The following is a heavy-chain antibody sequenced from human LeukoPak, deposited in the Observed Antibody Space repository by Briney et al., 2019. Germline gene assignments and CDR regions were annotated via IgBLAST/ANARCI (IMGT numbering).Heavy chain of an antibody. J-gene: IGHJ2*01. V-gene: IGHV4-61*01. CDR3: ARVEATYWYFDL. Sequence: PSETLSLTCTVSGGSISSSSYYWSWIRQPPGKGLEWIGYIYYSGSTNYNPSLKSRVTISVDTSKNQFSLKLSSVTAADTAVYYCARVEATYWYFDLWGRGTLVTVSS. CDR1: GGSISSSSYY. CDR2: IYYSGST.